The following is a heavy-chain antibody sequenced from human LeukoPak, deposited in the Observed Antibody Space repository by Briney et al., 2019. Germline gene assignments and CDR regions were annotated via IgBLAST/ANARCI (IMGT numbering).Heavy chain of an antibody. CDR1: GFTFSSYW. J-gene: IGHJ3*02. CDR2: IKSDGSST. Sequence: GGSLRLSCAASGFTFSSYWMHWVRQAPGKGLVWVSRIKSDGSSTSYADSVKGRFTISRDNSKNTLYLQMNSLRAEDTAVYYCARDVYYYDSSGYYLGAFDIWGQGTMVTVSS. CDR3: ARDVYYYDSSGYYLGAFDI. D-gene: IGHD3-22*01. V-gene: IGHV3-74*01.